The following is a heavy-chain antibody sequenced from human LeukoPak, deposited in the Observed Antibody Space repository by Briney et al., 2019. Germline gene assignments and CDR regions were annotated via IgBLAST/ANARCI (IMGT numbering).Heavy chain of an antibody. CDR3: ARQSLYGSGEIDY. J-gene: IGHJ4*02. CDR2: ISSSSSYI. V-gene: IGHV3-21*01. D-gene: IGHD3-10*01. CDR1: GFTFSSYS. Sequence: PGGSLRLSCAASGFTFSSYSMNWVRQAPGKGLEWVSSISSSSSYIYYADSVKGRFTISRDNAKNSLYLQMNSLRAEDTAVYYCARQSLYGSGEIDYWGQGTLVTVSS.